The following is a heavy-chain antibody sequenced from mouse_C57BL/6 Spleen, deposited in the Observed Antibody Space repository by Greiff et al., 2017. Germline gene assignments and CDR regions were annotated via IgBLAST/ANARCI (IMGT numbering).Heavy chain of an antibody. V-gene: IGHV6-3*01. CDR1: GFTFSNSW. CDR2: IRLKSDNYAT. J-gene: IGHJ2*01. Sequence: EVQGVESGGGLVQPGGSMKLSCVASGFTFSNSWMNWVRQSPEKGLEWVAQIRLKSDNYATHCAESVKGRFTISRDDSKSSVYLQVNNLRAEDTGIYYCTEGGYFFDHWRRGSTHTLSS. CDR3: TEGGYFFDH.